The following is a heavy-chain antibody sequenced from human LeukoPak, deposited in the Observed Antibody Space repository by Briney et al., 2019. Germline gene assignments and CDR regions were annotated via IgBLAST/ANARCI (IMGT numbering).Heavy chain of an antibody. D-gene: IGHD2-2*01. CDR2: IRSKAYGGTP. CDR1: GYSFTSYW. Sequence: GESLKISCKGSGYSFTSYWIGWVRQAPGKGLEWVGFIRSKAYGGTPEYAASVKGRFTISRDDSKSIGYLQMNSLKTEDTAMYYCTRIGTSGGEFDYWGQGTLVTVSS. V-gene: IGHV3-49*02. CDR3: TRIGTSGGEFDY. J-gene: IGHJ4*02.